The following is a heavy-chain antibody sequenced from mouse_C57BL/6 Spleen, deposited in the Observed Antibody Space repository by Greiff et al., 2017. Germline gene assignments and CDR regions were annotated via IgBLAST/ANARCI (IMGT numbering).Heavy chain of an antibody. Sequence: EVQLVESGGGLVQPGGSLKLSCAASGFTFSDYYMYWVRQTPEKRLEWVAYISNGGGSTYYPDTVKGRFTISRDNAKNTLYLQMSRLKSEDTAMYYCAKPRVDYASAMDYWGQGTSVTVSS. CDR2: ISNGGGST. D-gene: IGHD2-4*01. J-gene: IGHJ4*01. CDR3: AKPRVDYASAMDY. CDR1: GFTFSDYY. V-gene: IGHV5-12*01.